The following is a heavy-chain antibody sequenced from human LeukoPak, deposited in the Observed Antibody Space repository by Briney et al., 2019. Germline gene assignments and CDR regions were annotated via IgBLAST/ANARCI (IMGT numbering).Heavy chain of an antibody. CDR1: GYTFTSYG. CDR3: ARVRERRGIPDYYMDV. CDR2: ISAYNGNT. D-gene: IGHD1-26*01. J-gene: IGHJ6*03. Sequence: GASVKVSCKASGYTFTSYGISWVRQAPGQGLEWMGWISAYNGNTNYAQKLQGRVTMTTDTSTSTAYMELRGLRSDDTAVYYCARVRERRGIPDYYMDVWGKGTTVTVSS. V-gene: IGHV1-18*01.